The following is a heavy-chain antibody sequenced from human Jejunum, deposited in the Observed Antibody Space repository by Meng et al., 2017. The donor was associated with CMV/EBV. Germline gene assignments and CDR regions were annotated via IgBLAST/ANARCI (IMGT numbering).Heavy chain of an antibody. J-gene: IGHJ5*02. CDR1: GFSLSTSEVG. CDR3: ALFTRSWFDP. D-gene: IGHD2-2*01. V-gene: IGHV2-5*02. Sequence: HITLKESGPTLVKPTQTLTLTCTFSGFSLSTSEVGVGWIRQPPGKALEWLAVIYWDDDKRYSPSLKSRLTITKDTSKNQVVLTLTNMDPVDTATYYCALFTRSWFDPWGHGTLVTVSS. CDR2: IYWDDDK.